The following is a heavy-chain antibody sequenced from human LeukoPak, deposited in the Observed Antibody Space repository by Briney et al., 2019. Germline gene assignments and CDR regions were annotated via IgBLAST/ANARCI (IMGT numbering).Heavy chain of an antibody. D-gene: IGHD4-23*01. J-gene: IGHJ4*02. V-gene: IGHV5-51*01. CDR1: GYSFTSYW. CDR3: ARHMTTVVTAFDY. Sequence: GVSLKISCKGSGYSFTSYWIGWVRQMPGKGLEWMGIIYPGDSDTRYSPSFQGQVTISADKSISTAYLQWSSLKASDTAMYYCARHMTTVVTAFDYWGQGTLVTASS. CDR2: IYPGDSDT.